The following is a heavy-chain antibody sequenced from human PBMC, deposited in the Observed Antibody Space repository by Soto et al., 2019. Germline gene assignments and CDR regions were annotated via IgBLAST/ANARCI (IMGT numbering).Heavy chain of an antibody. Sequence: SETLSLTCTVSVVSISSYYWSCIRQPPGKGLEWIGYIYYSGSTNYNPSLKSRVTMSVDTSKNQFSLKLGSVTAADTAIYYCARAGGYNYHFDYWGQGALVTVSS. CDR1: VVSISSYY. CDR2: IYYSGST. V-gene: IGHV4-59*01. J-gene: IGHJ4*02. D-gene: IGHD5-18*01. CDR3: ARAGGYNYHFDY.